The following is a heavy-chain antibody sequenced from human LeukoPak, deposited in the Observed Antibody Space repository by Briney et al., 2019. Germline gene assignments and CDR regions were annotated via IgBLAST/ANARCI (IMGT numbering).Heavy chain of an antibody. Sequence: GESLKISCKASGYSFTTYWIAWVRQMPGKGLEWMGIIYPGDSDTRYSPSFQGQVTISADKSISTAYLQWSSLKASDTAMCYCARQRYCSSTSCLDYWGQGTLVTVSS. CDR1: GYSFTTYW. D-gene: IGHD2-2*01. CDR2: IYPGDSDT. V-gene: IGHV5-51*01. CDR3: ARQRYCSSTSCLDY. J-gene: IGHJ4*02.